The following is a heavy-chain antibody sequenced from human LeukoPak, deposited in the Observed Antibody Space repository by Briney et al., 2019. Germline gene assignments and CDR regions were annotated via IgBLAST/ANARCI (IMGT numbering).Heavy chain of an antibody. CDR3: ARDKGSITRVRGVNYWFDP. V-gene: IGHV1-18*01. J-gene: IGHJ5*02. CDR1: GYTFTSYG. Sequence: ASVKVSCKASGYTFTSYGISWVRQAPGQGLELMGWISAYNGNTNYAQKLQGRVTMTTDTSTSTTYMELRSLRSDDTAVYYCARDKGSITRVRGVNYWFDPWGQGTLVTVSS. CDR2: ISAYNGNT. D-gene: IGHD3-10*01.